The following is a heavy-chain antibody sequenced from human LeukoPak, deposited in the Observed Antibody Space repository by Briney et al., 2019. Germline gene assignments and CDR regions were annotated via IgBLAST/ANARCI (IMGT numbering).Heavy chain of an antibody. D-gene: IGHD3-10*01. CDR1: GFTFSSYG. J-gene: IGHJ6*03. Sequence: PGGSLRLSCAASGFTFSSYGMSWVRQAPGKGLEWVSSISSSSSYIYYADSVKGRFTISRDNAKNTLYLQMNSLRAEDTAVYYCARVDGSGSYYYYYYYYMDVWGKGTTVTISS. CDR2: ISSSSSYI. CDR3: ARVDGSGSYYYYYYYYMDV. V-gene: IGHV3-21*01.